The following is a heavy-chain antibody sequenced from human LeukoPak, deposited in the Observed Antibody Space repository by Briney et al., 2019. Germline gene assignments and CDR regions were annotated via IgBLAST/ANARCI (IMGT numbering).Heavy chain of an antibody. CDR3: CSFYSSSGYRGRYSMDV. CDR1: GSSISSSYF. J-gene: IGHJ6*02. Sequence: SETLSLTCTVSGSSISSSYFWGWIRQPPGKGLEWIGSIYHSGITYYTSSLKSRVTISVDTSKNQFSLRLNSVTAADTAVYYCCSFYSSSGYRGRYSMDVWGQGTTVTVSS. CDR2: IYHSGIT. D-gene: IGHD6-13*01. V-gene: IGHV4-38-2*02.